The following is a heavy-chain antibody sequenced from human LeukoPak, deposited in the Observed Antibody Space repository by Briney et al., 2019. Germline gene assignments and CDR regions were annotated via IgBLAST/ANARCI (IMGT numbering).Heavy chain of an antibody. CDR1: GGSISSGSYY. Sequence: PSETLSLTCTVSGGSISSGSYYWGWIRQPPGKGLEWIGSIYYSGSTYYNPSLKSRVTISVDTSKNQFSLKLSSVTAADTAVYYCARLGYYGSGSLVDYFDYWGQGTLVTVSS. V-gene: IGHV4-39*01. D-gene: IGHD3-10*01. CDR3: ARLGYYGSGSLVDYFDY. CDR2: IYYSGST. J-gene: IGHJ4*02.